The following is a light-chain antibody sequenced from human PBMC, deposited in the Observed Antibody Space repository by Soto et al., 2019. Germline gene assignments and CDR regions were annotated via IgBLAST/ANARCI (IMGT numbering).Light chain of an antibody. CDR1: SSNIGADDD. V-gene: IGLV1-40*01. CDR3: QSYDSSLSAPVV. CDR2: GNS. Sequence: QSVLTQPPSVSGAPGQRVTISCTGNSSNIGADDDVHWYQQLPGTAPKLLIYGNSNRPSGVPDRFSGSKSGTSASLAITGLQAEDEADYYCQSYDSSLSAPVVFGTGTKLTVL. J-gene: IGLJ1*01.